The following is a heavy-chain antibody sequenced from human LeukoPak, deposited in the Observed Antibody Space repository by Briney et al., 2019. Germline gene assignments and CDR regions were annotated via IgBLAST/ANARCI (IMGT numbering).Heavy chain of an antibody. V-gene: IGHV3-7*01. CDR1: GFTFSSYW. CDR2: IKQDGREK. J-gene: IGHJ4*02. Sequence: GGSLRLSCAASGFTFSSYWMSWVRQAPGKGLEWVANIKQDGREKYYVDSVKGRFTISRDNAKNSLYLQMNSLRAEDTAVYYCARDSTESTEYFDYWGQGTLVTVSS. D-gene: IGHD1-14*01. CDR3: ARDSTESTEYFDY.